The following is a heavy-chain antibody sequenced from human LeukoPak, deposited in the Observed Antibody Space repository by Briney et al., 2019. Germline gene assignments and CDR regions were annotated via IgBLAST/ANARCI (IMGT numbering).Heavy chain of an antibody. CDR2: INHSGST. V-gene: IGHV4-34*01. D-gene: IGHD3-22*01. CDR1: GGSFSGYY. CDR3: ARVSSSGYSEYYFDY. J-gene: IGHJ4*02. Sequence: SETLSLTCAVYGGSFSGYYWSWIRQPPGKGLEWIGEINHSGSTYYNPSLKSRVTISVDRSKNQFSLKLSSVTAADTAVYYCARVSSSGYSEYYFDYWGQGTLVTVSS.